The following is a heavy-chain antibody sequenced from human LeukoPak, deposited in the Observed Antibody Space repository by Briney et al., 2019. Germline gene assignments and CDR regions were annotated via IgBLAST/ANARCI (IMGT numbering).Heavy chain of an antibody. V-gene: IGHV3-48*03. D-gene: IGHD3-10*01. CDR2: IDTSGTII. Sequence: PGGSLRLSCAVSAFNFINYGMNWVRQAPGKGPEWVSYIDTSGTIIYYADSVRGRFTISRDNAKNSLYLQMNSLRAEDTAVYYCAKGQWFGELYNWFDPWGQGTLVTVSS. J-gene: IGHJ5*02. CDR3: AKGQWFGELYNWFDP. CDR1: AFNFINYG.